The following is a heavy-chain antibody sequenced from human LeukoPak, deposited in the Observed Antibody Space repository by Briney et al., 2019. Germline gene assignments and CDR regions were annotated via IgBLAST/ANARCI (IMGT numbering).Heavy chain of an antibody. CDR2: IYHSGST. CDR1: GASITTYY. Sequence: SETLSLTCTVSGASITTYYWTWIRQPPGKGLEWIGYIYHSGSTNYNPSLKSRVTISLDTTGNQFSLRLSSVTAADTAVYFCAREYSTSSEGDYFDYWGQGSLVTVSS. J-gene: IGHJ4*02. V-gene: IGHV4-59*01. D-gene: IGHD6-6*01. CDR3: AREYSTSSEGDYFDY.